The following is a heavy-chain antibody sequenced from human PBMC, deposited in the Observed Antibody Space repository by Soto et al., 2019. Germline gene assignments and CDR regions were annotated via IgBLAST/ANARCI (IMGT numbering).Heavy chain of an antibody. V-gene: IGHV2-5*02. CDR2: IYWDGDK. D-gene: IGHD3-10*01. J-gene: IGHJ4*02. CDR1: GFSLSTSGVG. Sequence: QITLKESGPALVKPTQPLTLTCTISGFSLSTSGVGVGWIRQPPAKTLDWLVFIYWDGDKRYSPSLKSRIAIPHDPSKHQVVLTMRNMDPVDTAAYNGVRLLSYGELTWGQGHLVTVSS. CDR3: VRLLSYGELT.